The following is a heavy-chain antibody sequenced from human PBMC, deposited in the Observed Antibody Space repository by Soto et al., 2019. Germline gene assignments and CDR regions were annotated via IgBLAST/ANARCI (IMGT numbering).Heavy chain of an antibody. Sequence: QVPLVRSGSEVKKPGASVKVSCKASGYTFTGYYMHWVRQAPGQGLEWMGWINPNSGGTNYAQKFQGWVTTTRDTSISTAYMELSRLRSDDTAVYYCARAEYGSGSYPFDYWGQGTLVTVSS. V-gene: IGHV1-2*04. CDR2: INPNSGGT. CDR1: GYTFTGYY. D-gene: IGHD3-10*01. J-gene: IGHJ4*02. CDR3: ARAEYGSGSYPFDY.